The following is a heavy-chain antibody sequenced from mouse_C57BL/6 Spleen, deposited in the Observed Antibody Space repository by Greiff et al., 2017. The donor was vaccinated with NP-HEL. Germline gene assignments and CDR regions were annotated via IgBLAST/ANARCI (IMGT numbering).Heavy chain of an antibody. CDR1: GFTFSDYG. D-gene: IGHD2-10*02. J-gene: IGHJ4*01. Sequence: EVQVVESGGGLVKPGGSLKLSCAASGFTFSDYGMHWVRQAPETGLEWVAYISSGSSTIYYADTVKGRFTISRDNAKNTLFLQKTSLRSEDTAMYYGARRYGNYLYYAMDYWGQGTSVTVSS. CDR2: ISSGSSTI. V-gene: IGHV5-17*01. CDR3: ARRYGNYLYYAMDY.